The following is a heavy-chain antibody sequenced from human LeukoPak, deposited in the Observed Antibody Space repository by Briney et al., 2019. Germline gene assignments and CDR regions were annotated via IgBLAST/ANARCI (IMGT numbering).Heavy chain of an antibody. J-gene: IGHJ4*02. CDR3: ARGGKATVVTM. V-gene: IGHV4-4*07. D-gene: IGHD4-23*01. Sequence: SETLSLTCTVSGGSINSYCWSWIRQPAGKGLEWIGRIYSSGSTNYNPSLKSRVSMSVDTSKNQFSLKLTSVTAADTAVYYCARGGKATVVTMWGQGILVTVSS. CDR1: GGSINSYC. CDR2: IYSSGST.